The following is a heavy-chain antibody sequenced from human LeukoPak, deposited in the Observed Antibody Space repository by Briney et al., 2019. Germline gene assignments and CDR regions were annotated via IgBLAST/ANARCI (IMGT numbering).Heavy chain of an antibody. Sequence: PGGSLRLSCAASGFTFSDYYMSWIRQAPGKGLEWVSYISGGGSTIYYADSVKGRFTISRDNAKNSLYLQMNSLKAEDTAVYYCAREGGSGWYVYIDYWGQGTLVTVSS. J-gene: IGHJ4*02. CDR1: GFTFSDYY. CDR2: ISGGGSTI. V-gene: IGHV3-11*04. CDR3: AREGGSGWYVYIDY. D-gene: IGHD6-19*01.